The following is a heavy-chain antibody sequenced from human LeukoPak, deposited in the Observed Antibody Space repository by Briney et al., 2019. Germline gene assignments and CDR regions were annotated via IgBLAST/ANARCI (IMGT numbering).Heavy chain of an antibody. CDR2: IYYSGST. CDR3: ARLGSSGWYTNYWFDP. V-gene: IGHV4-39*01. D-gene: IGHD6-19*01. Sequence: SETLSLTCTVSGGSISSSSYYWGWIRQPPGKGLEWIGSIYYSGSTYYNPSLKSRVTISVDTSKNQFSLKLSSVIAADTAVYYCARLGSSGWYTNYWFDPWGQGTLVTVSS. J-gene: IGHJ5*02. CDR1: GGSISSSSYY.